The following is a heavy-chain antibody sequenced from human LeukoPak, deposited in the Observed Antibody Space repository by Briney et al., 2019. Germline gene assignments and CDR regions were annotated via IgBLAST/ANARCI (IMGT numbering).Heavy chain of an antibody. D-gene: IGHD1-26*01. Sequence: GGSLRLSCAASGFIFSSYSMHWVRQAPGKGLEYVSSISNNGGSTYYANSVKGRFTISRDNSKNTLYLQMGSLRVEDMAVYYCARVYSGGYYDYWGQGTLVTVSS. CDR2: ISNNGGST. J-gene: IGHJ4*02. CDR3: ARVYSGGYYDY. CDR1: GFIFSSYS. V-gene: IGHV3-64*01.